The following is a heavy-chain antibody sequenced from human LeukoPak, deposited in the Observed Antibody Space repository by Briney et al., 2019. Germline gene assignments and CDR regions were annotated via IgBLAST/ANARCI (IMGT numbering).Heavy chain of an antibody. Sequence: PGGSLRLSCAASGCTFSNYDMHWVRQATGKGLEWVSAIDTSCETYYPGSVKGRFTISRENAINSLYLQMNSLRAEDTAVYYCARTTVTSGPYWYFDLWGRGTLVTVSS. V-gene: IGHV3-13*01. D-gene: IGHD4-17*01. CDR3: ARTTVTSGPYWYFDL. CDR2: IDTSCET. CDR1: GCTFSNYD. J-gene: IGHJ2*01.